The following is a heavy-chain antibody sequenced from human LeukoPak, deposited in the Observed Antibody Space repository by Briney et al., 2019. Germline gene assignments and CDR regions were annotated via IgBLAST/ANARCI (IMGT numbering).Heavy chain of an antibody. D-gene: IGHD1-7*01. CDR3: ARRWNYKDGFDI. V-gene: IGHV4-61*09. CDR1: GDSMNSGSYF. CDR2: IYSSGST. J-gene: IGHJ3*02. Sequence: PSQTLSLTCTVSGDSMNSGSYFWNWIRQPAGKGLEFIGHIYSSGSTHYNPSLKSRVTISVDTSKNQISLKLSSMTAADTAVYYCARRWNYKDGFDIWGQGKMVTVSS.